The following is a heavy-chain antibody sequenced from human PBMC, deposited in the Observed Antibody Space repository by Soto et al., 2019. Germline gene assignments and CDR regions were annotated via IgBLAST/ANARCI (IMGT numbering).Heavy chain of an antibody. Sequence: EVQLVESGGGLVQPGGSLRLSCAVSGFSFGNYWMSWVRQATGKGLEWLASIKEDGSERYYLDSVKGRFTISRDNAKDSLSLHMNSLRGEDTAFYYCARDVGPVTIFGEALSGYFDFWGQGTLVTVSS. J-gene: IGHJ4*02. CDR3: ARDVGPVTIFGEALSGYFDF. CDR2: IKEDGSER. V-gene: IGHV3-7*03. D-gene: IGHD3-3*01. CDR1: GFSFGNYW.